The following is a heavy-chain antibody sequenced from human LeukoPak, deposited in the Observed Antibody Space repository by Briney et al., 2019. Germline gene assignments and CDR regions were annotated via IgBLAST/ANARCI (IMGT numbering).Heavy chain of an antibody. Sequence: SETLSLTCAVYGGSFSGYYWSWIRQPPGKGLEWIGEINHSGSTNYNPSLKSRVTISVDTSKNQFSLKLSSVTAADTAVYYCALAPYDSSGYFDYWGQGTLVTVSS. CDR1: GGSFSGYY. CDR3: ALAPYDSSGYFDY. CDR2: INHSGST. D-gene: IGHD3-22*01. V-gene: IGHV4-34*01. J-gene: IGHJ4*02.